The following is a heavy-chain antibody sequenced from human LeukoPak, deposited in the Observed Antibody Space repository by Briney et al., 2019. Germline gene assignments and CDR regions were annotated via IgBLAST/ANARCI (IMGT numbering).Heavy chain of an antibody. J-gene: IGHJ3*02. CDR2: IYSGGST. CDR1: GFTVSSNY. V-gene: IGHV3-53*01. D-gene: IGHD2-21*02. Sequence: GGSLRLSCAASGFTVSSNYMSWVRQAPGKGLEWVSVIYSGGSTYYADSVKGRFTISRDNSKNTLYLQMNRLRAEDTAVYYCARESVVVTRVNAFDIWGQGTMVTVSS. CDR3: ARESVVVTRVNAFDI.